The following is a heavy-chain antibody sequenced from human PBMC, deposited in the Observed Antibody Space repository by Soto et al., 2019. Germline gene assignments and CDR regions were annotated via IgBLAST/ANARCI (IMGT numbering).Heavy chain of an antibody. CDR2: INSDGSST. V-gene: IGHV3-74*01. D-gene: IGHD2-15*01. CDR3: ARPTSLGGNPFAY. CDR1: GFTFSSYW. J-gene: IGHJ4*02. Sequence: EVQLVESGGGLVQPGGSLRLSCAASGFTFSSYWMHWVRQAPGKGLVWVSRINSDGSSTSYADSVKGRFTISRDNAKNTLYLRVNSLRAEDTAVYYCARPTSLGGNPFAYWGQGTLVTVSS.